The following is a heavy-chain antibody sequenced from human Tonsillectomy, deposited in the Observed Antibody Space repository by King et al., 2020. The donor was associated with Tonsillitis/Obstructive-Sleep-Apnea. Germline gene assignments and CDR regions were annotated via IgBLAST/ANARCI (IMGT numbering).Heavy chain of an antibody. CDR2: INSDGSST. J-gene: IGHJ4*02. Sequence: VQRVESGGGLVQPGGSLRLSCAASGFTFSSHWMHWVRQAPGKGLVWVSRINSDGSSTSYADSVKGRFTISRDNAKNTLYLQMNSLRAEDTAVYHCARELGYCRSTTCYRPFDYWGQGTLVTVSS. CDR3: ARELGYCRSTTCYRPFDY. D-gene: IGHD2-2*01. CDR1: GFTFSSHW. V-gene: IGHV3-74*01.